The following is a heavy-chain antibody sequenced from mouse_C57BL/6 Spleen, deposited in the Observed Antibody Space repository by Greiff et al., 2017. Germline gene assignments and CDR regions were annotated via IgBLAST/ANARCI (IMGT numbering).Heavy chain of an antibody. CDR3: ARGYYYGSSLDY. D-gene: IGHD1-1*01. CDR2: ISYDGSN. V-gene: IGHV3-6*01. CDR1: GYSITSGYY. J-gene: IGHJ2*01. Sequence: ESGPGLVKPSQSLSLTCSVTGYSITSGYYWNWIRQFPGNKLEWMGYISYDGSNNYNPSLKNRISITRDTSKNQFFLKLNSVTTEDTATYDCARGYYYGSSLDYWGQGTTLTVSS.